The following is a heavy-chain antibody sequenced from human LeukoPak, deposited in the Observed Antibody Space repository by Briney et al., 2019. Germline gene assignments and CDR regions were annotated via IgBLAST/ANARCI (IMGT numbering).Heavy chain of an antibody. CDR1: GFTVNNKY. D-gene: IGHD3-16*02. J-gene: IGHJ2*01. CDR2: IYNDGRT. CDR3: ARENYVWGSYRHNWYFDL. V-gene: IGHV3-66*01. Sequence: GGSLRLSCAASGFTVNNKYMTWVRQAPGKGLEWVSLIYNDGRTYYADSVKGRCTISRDNLKNVLYLQMNSLRADDTAVYFCARENYVWGSYRHNWYFDLWGRGTLVTVSS.